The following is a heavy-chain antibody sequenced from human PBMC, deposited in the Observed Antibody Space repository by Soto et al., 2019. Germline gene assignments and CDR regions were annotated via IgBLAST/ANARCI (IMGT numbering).Heavy chain of an antibody. Sequence: XSLRLFCAASGXNLSTYGMHWVRQAPGKGLEWLAVIWYDGNNKYADSVKGRFAISRDKSKNTLYLQMNSLRDEDTSVYYCARDSGSYYYDSGSYLKYWGQGTLGPVSS. CDR1: GXNLSTYG. CDR2: IWYDGNNK. D-gene: IGHD3-10*01. V-gene: IGHV3-33*01. CDR3: ARDSGSYYYDSGSYLKY. J-gene: IGHJ4*02.